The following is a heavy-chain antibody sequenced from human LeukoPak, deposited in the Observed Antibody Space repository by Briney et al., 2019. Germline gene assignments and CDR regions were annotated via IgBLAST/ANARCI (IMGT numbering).Heavy chain of an antibody. Sequence: ASVKVSCKASEYTFTGYYMHWVRQAPGQGLEWMGWINPNSGGTNYAQKFQGRVTMTRDTSISTAYMELSRLRSDDAAVYYCARDWGFKYDYDSSGYSLDYWGQGTLVTVSS. CDR2: INPNSGGT. CDR1: EYTFTGYY. J-gene: IGHJ4*02. CDR3: ARDWGFKYDYDSSGYSLDY. D-gene: IGHD3-22*01. V-gene: IGHV1-2*02.